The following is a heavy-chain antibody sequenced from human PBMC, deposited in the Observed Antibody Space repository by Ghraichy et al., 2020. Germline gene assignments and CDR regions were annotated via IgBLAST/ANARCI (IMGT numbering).Heavy chain of an antibody. Sequence: GGSLRLSCGASGFSLSTYWMSWVRQAPGKGLEWLANIRQDGSEKYSMASVTGRSTISRDTAKNSLYLQMNSLRAEATDVSHCARVEQGPVVGIWYFDLWCRGTLVTVSS. D-gene: IGHD6-19*01. V-gene: IGHV3-7*01. CDR1: GFSLSTYW. CDR3: ARVEQGPVVGIWYFDL. J-gene: IGHJ2*01. CDR2: IRQDGSEK.